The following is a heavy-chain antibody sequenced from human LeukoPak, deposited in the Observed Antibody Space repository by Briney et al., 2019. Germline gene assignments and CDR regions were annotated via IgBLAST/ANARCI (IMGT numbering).Heavy chain of an antibody. CDR3: ARVGVFRQWLVPPKFDY. J-gene: IGHJ4*02. D-gene: IGHD6-19*01. CDR1: GGSLSGYY. CDR2: INHSGST. V-gene: IGHV4-34*01. Sequence: SETLSLTCAVYGGSLSGYYCSWIRQPPGKGLEWIGEINHSGSTNYNPSLKSRVTISVDTSNNQFSLKLSSVTAADTAVYYCARVGVFRQWLVPPKFDYWGQGTLVTVSS.